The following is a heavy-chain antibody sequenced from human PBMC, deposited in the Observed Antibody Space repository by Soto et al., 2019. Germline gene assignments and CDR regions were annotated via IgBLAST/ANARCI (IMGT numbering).Heavy chain of an antibody. CDR3: ARVRATAVAGTRILDY. J-gene: IGHJ4*02. V-gene: IGHV3-30*03. D-gene: IGHD6-19*01. CDR2: ISYDGSNK. CDR1: GFTFSSYG. Sequence: PGGSLRLSCAASGFTFSSYGMHWVRQAPGKGLEWVAVISYDGSNKYYADSVKGRFTISRDNSKNTLYLQMNSLRSEDTAVYYCARVRATAVAGTRILDYWGQGTLVTVSS.